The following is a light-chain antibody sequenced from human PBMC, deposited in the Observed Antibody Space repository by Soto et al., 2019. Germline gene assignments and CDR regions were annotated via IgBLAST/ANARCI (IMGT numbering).Light chain of an antibody. V-gene: IGKV3-20*01. CDR2: GAS. CDR1: QSVSSNY. CDR3: QQHGSTPWT. J-gene: IGKJ1*01. Sequence: EIVLMQSPDTLSLSPGERATLSCRASQSVSSNYLIWYQQKPGQAPRPPIYGASSRVPGIPDRFSGSGSGTDFPLTISRLEPEAVAVFYCQQHGSTPWTFGQGTKVEIK.